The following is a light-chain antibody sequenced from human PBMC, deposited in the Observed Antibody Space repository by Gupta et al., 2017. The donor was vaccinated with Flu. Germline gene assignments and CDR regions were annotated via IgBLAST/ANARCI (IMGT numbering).Light chain of an antibody. CDR2: EVI. V-gene: IGLV2-14*01. J-gene: IGLJ1*01. CDR3: SSYTTSSTLV. CDR1: GDYKY. Sequence: GDYKYGSWYQQYPGKAPKLIIYEVIKRPSRVSSRFSGSKSGNTASLTISGLHAEDEADYFCSSYTTSSTLVFGSGTTVTVL.